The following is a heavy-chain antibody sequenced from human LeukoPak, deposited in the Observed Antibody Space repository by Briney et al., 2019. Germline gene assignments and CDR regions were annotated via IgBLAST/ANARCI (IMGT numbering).Heavy chain of an antibody. CDR3: AKKLVGATMRGSASDY. V-gene: IGHV3-23*01. CDR1: GFTFSSYA. J-gene: IGHJ4*02. CDR2: ISGSGGST. Sequence: GGSLRLSCAASGFTFSSYAMSWVRQAPGKGLEWVSAISGSGGSTYYADSVKGRFTISRDNSKNTLYLQMNSLRAEHTAVYYCAKKLVGATMRGSASDYWGQGTLVTVSS. D-gene: IGHD1-26*01.